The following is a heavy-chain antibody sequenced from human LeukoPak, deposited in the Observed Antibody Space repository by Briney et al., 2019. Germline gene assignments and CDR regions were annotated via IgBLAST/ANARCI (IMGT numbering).Heavy chain of an antibody. D-gene: IGHD1-26*01. V-gene: IGHV3-74*01. Sequence: GGSLRLSCAASGFDFSSNWMHWVRQAPGKGLVWVSRINEDGSTTNYADSVKGRFTISRDNAKNTLYLQMNSLRAEDTAVYYCVRDLGGRSGHWGQGTLVTVSS. CDR2: INEDGSTT. CDR1: GFDFSSNW. CDR3: VRDLGGRSGH. J-gene: IGHJ4*02.